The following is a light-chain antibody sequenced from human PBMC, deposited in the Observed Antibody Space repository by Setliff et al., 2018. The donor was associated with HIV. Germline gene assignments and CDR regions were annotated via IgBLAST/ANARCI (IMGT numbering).Light chain of an antibody. CDR1: SSDLGTYNL. CDR3: CSYAGSRAFEV. Sequence: QSVLTQPASVSGSPGQSITISCNGTSSDLGTYNLVSWYQEPPGKVPKLIIYEVSKRSSGLSYRFSGSKSGNTASLTIVGLQPEDEADYYCCSYAGSRAFEVFGTGTKVTVL. V-gene: IGLV2-23*02. J-gene: IGLJ1*01. CDR2: EVS.